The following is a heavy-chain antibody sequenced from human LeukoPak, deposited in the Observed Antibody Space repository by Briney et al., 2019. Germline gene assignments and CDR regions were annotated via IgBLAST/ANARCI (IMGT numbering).Heavy chain of an antibody. CDR2: FSQWNT. V-gene: IGHV4-4*07. CDR1: NDHMSDYY. Sequence: MPSETLSLTCILSNDHMSDYYWRWMRRPAGKGVEWIGRFSQWNTNYNPPLWGRVSLSGQPSKTQLSLKLNSATAADTAVYYCPRQGSDNYFDPWGLGILVTVSS. J-gene: IGHJ4*02. CDR3: PRQGSDNYFDP. D-gene: IGHD2-21*01.